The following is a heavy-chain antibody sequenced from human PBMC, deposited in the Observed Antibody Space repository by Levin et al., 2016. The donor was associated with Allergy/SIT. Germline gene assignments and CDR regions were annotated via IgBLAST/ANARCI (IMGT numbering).Heavy chain of an antibody. Sequence: GSLRLSCTVSGGSISSSTYHWGWIRQPPGKGLEWIASIYYSGSTYYSPSLKSRITISLDTSENQFSLGLTSVTAADTAVYYCASITYSGYDHIAAAGRDYYYGMDVWGQGTTVTVSS. V-gene: IGHV4-39*07. J-gene: IGHJ6*02. D-gene: IGHD6-13*01. CDR2: IYYSGST. CDR1: GGSISSSTYH. CDR3: ASITYSGYDHIAAAGRDYYYGMDV.